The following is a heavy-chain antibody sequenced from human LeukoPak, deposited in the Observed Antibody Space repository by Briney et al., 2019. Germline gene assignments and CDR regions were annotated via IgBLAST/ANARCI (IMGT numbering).Heavy chain of an antibody. J-gene: IGHJ4*02. D-gene: IGHD6-19*01. Sequence: ASVKVSCKASGYTFTSYDINWVRQATGQGLEWMGWINPNSGNTGYAQKFQGRVTMTRNTSISTAYMELSSLRSEDTAVYYCARGVKQWLPGDDWGQGTLVTVSS. CDR1: GYTFTSYD. CDR2: INPNSGNT. CDR3: ARGVKQWLPGDD. V-gene: IGHV1-8*01.